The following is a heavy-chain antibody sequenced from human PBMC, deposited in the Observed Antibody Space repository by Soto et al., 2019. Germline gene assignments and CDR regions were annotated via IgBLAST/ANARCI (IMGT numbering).Heavy chain of an antibody. CDR3: ARDRYDSSPGSGYYYGMDV. J-gene: IGHJ6*02. Sequence: EVQLVESGGGLVQPGGCLRLSCAASGFTFSSYSMNWVRQAPGKGLEWVSYISSSSSTIYYADSVKGRFTISRDNAKNSLYLQMNSLRDEDTAVYYCARDRYDSSPGSGYYYGMDVWGQGTTVTVSS. CDR2: ISSSSSTI. V-gene: IGHV3-48*02. CDR1: GFTFSSYS. D-gene: IGHD3-22*01.